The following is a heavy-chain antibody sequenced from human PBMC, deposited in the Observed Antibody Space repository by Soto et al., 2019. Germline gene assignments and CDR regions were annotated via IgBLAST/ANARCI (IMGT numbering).Heavy chain of an antibody. CDR3: ARRIGSGNYDYIWGSYREKKARNWFDP. CDR1: GGSFSGYY. CDR2: INHSGST. Sequence: SETLSLTCAVYGGSFSGYYWSWIRQPPGKGLEWIGEINHSGSTNYNPSLKSRVTISVDTSKNQFSLKLSSVTAADTAVYYCARRIGSGNYDYIWGSYREKKARNWFDPWGQGTLVTVSS. J-gene: IGHJ5*02. V-gene: IGHV4-34*01. D-gene: IGHD3-16*02.